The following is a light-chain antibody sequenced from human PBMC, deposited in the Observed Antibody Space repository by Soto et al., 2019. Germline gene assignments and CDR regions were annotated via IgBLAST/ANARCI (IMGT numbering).Light chain of an antibody. Sequence: EVVLTQSPATLSLSPGERATLSCRASENVSTFVDWYQQKPGQAPRLLISGASNRATGIPARFSGSGSGTDFTLTISNLEPEDFAVYYCQQHSHWPPWTFGQGTRVEIK. CDR2: GAS. V-gene: IGKV3-11*01. CDR1: ENVSTF. J-gene: IGKJ1*01. CDR3: QQHSHWPPWT.